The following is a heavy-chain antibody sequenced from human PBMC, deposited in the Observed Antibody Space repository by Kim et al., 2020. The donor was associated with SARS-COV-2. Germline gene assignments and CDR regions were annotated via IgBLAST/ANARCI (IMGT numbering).Heavy chain of an antibody. V-gene: IGHV3-48*02. CDR1: GFTFSNYN. CDR2: ISVSGSPI. D-gene: IGHD3-16*02. J-gene: IGHJ6*02. CDR3: ARVGRDRSSYNRGNYNFPMDV. Sequence: GGSLRLSCTASGFTFSNYNMNWVRQAPGKGLEWVSYISVSGSPIYYADSVKGRFTISRDNAKNSLFLQMDSPRDEETAVYYCARVGRDRSSYNRGNYNFPMDVWGQGTTVTVSS.